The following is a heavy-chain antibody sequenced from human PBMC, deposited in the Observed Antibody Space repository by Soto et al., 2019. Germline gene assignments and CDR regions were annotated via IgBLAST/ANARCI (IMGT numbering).Heavy chain of an antibody. CDR2: TSSDGSNT. CDR1: GFTFRSFV. Sequence: QVQLVESGGGVVQPGTSLRLSCVGSGFTFRSFVIHWVRQAPGKGLEWVALTSSDGSNTYYDDSVKGRFTISRDNSRNTVDLQMDSLRLEDTAFYYCARWGARGGLDVWG. D-gene: IGHD3-16*01. CDR3: ARWGARGGLDV. V-gene: IGHV3-30*19. J-gene: IGHJ6*02.